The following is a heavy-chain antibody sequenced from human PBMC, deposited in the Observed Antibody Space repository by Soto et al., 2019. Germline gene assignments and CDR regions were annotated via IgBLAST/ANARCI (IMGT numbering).Heavy chain of an antibody. CDR2: IWYDGSNK. J-gene: IGHJ6*02. D-gene: IGHD1-20*01. CDR1: GFTFSSYG. V-gene: IGHV3-33*01. Sequence: GGSLRLSCAASGFTFSSYGMHWVRQAPGKGLEWVAVIWYDGSNKYYADSVKGRFTISRDNSKNTLYLQMNSLRAEDTAVYYCARSEYNWNYVYYGMDVWGQGTTVTVSS. CDR3: ARSEYNWNYVYYGMDV.